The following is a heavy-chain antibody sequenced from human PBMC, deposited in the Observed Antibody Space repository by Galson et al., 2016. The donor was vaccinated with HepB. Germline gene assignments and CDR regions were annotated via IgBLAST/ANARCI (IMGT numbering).Heavy chain of an antibody. CDR1: GFTFNDAW. CDR3: ARGLMAAPGIDY. J-gene: IGHJ4*02. D-gene: IGHD6-13*01. Sequence: SLRLSCATSGFTFNDAWMSWVRQAPGKGLEWVSNIKPDGTQKYYVDSVKGRFTISRDNAKNSLYLQMNSLGAEDTAVYYCARGLMAAPGIDYWGQGTLVTVSS. V-gene: IGHV3-7*01. CDR2: IKPDGTQK.